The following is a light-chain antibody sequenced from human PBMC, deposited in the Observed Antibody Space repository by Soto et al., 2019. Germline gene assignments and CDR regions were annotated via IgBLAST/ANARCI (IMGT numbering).Light chain of an antibody. CDR3: QQYNNWPRK. J-gene: IGKJ1*01. CDR1: QSVISSY. V-gene: IGKV3-20*01. Sequence: EIVLTQSPGTLSLSPGERATLSCRASQSVISSYLAWYQQKPGQAPRLLIYGTSTRATDIPERFSGSGSGTDFTLTISSLEPEDFAVYYCQQYNNWPRKFGQGTKVDIK. CDR2: GTS.